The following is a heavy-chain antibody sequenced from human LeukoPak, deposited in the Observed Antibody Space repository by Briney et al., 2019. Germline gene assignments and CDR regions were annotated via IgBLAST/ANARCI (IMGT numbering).Heavy chain of an antibody. CDR1: GGTFSSYA. J-gene: IGHJ3*02. V-gene: IGHV1-69*13. D-gene: IGHD1-26*01. CDR3: ARGIVGTTHDAFDI. Sequence: SVKVSCKASGGTFSSYAISWVRQAPGHVLEWMGGIIPIFGTANHAQKFQDRVTITADESTSTAYMELSGLRSDDTAVYYCARGIVGTTHDAFDIWGQGTMVIVSS. CDR2: IIPIFGTA.